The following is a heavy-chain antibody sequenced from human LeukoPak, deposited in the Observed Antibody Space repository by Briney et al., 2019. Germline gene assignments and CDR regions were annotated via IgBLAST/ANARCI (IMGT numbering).Heavy chain of an antibody. CDR2: ISGSGGST. CDR3: ARDYGSGSYALYYFDY. Sequence: GGSLRLSCAASGFTFNSYAMNWVRQAPGKRLEWVSAISGSGGSTYYADSVKGRFTISRDNSKNTLYLQMNSLGAEDTAVYYCARDYGSGSYALYYFDYWGQGTLVTVSS. J-gene: IGHJ4*02. D-gene: IGHD3-10*01. CDR1: GFTFNSYA. V-gene: IGHV3-23*01.